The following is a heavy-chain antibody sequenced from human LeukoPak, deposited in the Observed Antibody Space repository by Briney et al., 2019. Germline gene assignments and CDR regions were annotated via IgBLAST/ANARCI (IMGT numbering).Heavy chain of an antibody. J-gene: IGHJ6*03. V-gene: IGHV3-30*01. CDR2: ISYYGSNK. D-gene: IGHD3-22*01. Sequence: GGSLRLSCAASGFTFSIYAMHWVRQAPGKGLEWVAVISYYGSNKYYADSVKGRFTISRDNSKNTLYLQMNSQRAEDTAVYYCARAGRDSSGYYPKYYYYYYMDVWSKGTTVTVSS. CDR3: ARAGRDSSGYYPKYYYYYYMDV. CDR1: GFTFSIYA.